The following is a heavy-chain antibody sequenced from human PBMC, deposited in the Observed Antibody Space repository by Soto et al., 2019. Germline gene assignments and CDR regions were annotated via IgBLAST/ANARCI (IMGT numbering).Heavy chain of an antibody. J-gene: IGHJ4*02. CDR2: IDDTGSVT. Sequence: GGSLRLSCAASGFTFSSYWMHWVRQTPGKGLVWVSRIDDTGSVTTYAGSVKGRFTISRDNAKNTLYLQMNSLRAEDTAVYYCARDQTVAGPTTFDYCGQGTLVTVSS. CDR3: ARDQTVAGPTTFDY. V-gene: IGHV3-74*01. D-gene: IGHD6-19*01. CDR1: GFTFSSYW.